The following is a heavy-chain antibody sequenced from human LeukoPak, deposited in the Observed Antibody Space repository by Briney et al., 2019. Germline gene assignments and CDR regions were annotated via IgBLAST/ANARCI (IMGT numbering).Heavy chain of an antibody. CDR3: ARDGATGELPDWFDP. CDR1: GYTFTSYY. CDR2: INPSGGST. D-gene: IGHD1-26*01. V-gene: IGHV1-46*01. Sequence: ASVKVSCKASGYTFTSYYMHWLRQAPGQGLEWMGIINPSGGSTSYAQKFQGRVTMTRDTSTSTGYMELSSLRSEDTAVYYCARDGATGELPDWFDPWGQGTLVTVSS. J-gene: IGHJ5*02.